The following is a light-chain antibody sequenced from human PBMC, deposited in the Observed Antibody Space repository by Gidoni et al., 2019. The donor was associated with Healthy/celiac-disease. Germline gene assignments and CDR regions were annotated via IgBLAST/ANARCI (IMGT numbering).Light chain of an antibody. CDR2: EVS. J-gene: IGLJ3*02. V-gene: IGLV2-14*01. Sequence: QSALTQPASVSGSPGQSITISCTGTSSDGGGYNYVSWYQQHPGKAPKLMIYEVSTRPSGVSNRFSGSKSGNTASLTISGLQAEDEADYYCSSYTSSSTRRVFGGGTKLTVL. CDR3: SSYTSSSTRRV. CDR1: SSDGGGYNY.